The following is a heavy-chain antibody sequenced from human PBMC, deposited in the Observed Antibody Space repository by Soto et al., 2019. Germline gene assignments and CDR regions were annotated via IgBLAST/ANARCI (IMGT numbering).Heavy chain of an antibody. Sequence: SETLSLTCTVSGGSISYYYWGWIRQPPGKGLEWIGSIYYSGNTHYNPSLKSRVTISVDTSMNQFSLNLDSVTAVDSAVYYCVRGGYVHAFDYWGQGALGTVPQ. D-gene: IGHD5-12*01. CDR2: IYYSGNT. V-gene: IGHV4-59*01. CDR3: VRGGYVHAFDY. J-gene: IGHJ4*02. CDR1: GGSISYYY.